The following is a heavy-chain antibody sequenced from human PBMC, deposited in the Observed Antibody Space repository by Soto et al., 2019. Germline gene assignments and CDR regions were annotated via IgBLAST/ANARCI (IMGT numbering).Heavy chain of an antibody. V-gene: IGHV3-48*02. J-gene: IGHJ5*02. CDR1: VVTCITYS. D-gene: IGHD2-21*01. Sequence: PVGSLILSCSASVVTCITYSINGFRQAPGKGLEWVSYISYTSSTIYYADSVKGLFTISRDNEKNSLFLQMNSLRDEDTAVYYCATANGLQGSFDP. CDR3: ATANGLQGSFDP. CDR2: ISYTSSTI.